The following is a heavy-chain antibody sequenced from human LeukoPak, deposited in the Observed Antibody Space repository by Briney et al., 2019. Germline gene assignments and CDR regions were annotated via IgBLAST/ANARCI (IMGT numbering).Heavy chain of an antibody. CDR3: AVAQNDFWSDHYRPTFDY. Sequence: SETLSLTCTVSGGSISSSSYYWGWIRQPPGKGLEWIGSIYYSGSTNYNPSLKSRVTISVDTSKNQFSLRLSSVTAADTAVYYCAVAQNDFWSDHYRPTFDYWGQGTLATVSS. CDR1: GGSISSSSYY. V-gene: IGHV4-39*07. D-gene: IGHD3-3*01. CDR2: IYYSGST. J-gene: IGHJ4*02.